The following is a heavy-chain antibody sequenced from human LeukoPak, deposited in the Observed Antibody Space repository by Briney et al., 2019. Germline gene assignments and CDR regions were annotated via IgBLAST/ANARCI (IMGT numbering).Heavy chain of an antibody. J-gene: IGHJ4*02. Sequence: ASVKVSCKASGGTFSSYTISWVRQAPGQGLEWMGRIIPILGIANYAQKLQGRVTMTTDTSTSTAYMELRSLRSDDTAVYYCARDGALSLGYGAFADYWGQGTLVTVSS. CDR1: GGTFSSYT. V-gene: IGHV1-69*04. CDR3: ARDGALSLGYGAFADY. D-gene: IGHD4-17*01. CDR2: IIPILGIA.